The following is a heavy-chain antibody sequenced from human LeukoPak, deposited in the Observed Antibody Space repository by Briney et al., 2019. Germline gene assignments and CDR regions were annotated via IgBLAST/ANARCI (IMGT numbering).Heavy chain of an antibody. V-gene: IGHV3-74*01. CDR1: GFTFSSYW. CDR2: INTDGSST. Sequence: GGSLRLSCAASGFTFSSYWMHWVRQAPGKGLVWVSRINTDGSSTSYADSVKGRFTISRDSAKNPLYLQMNSLRAEDTAVYYCAREYSGGISSLDYWGQGTLVTVSS. CDR3: AREYSGGISSLDY. D-gene: IGHD4-23*01. J-gene: IGHJ4*02.